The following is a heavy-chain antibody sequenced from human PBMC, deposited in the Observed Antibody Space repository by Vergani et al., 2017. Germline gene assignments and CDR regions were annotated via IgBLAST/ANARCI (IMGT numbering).Heavy chain of an antibody. D-gene: IGHD2-15*01. V-gene: IGHV4-61*02. J-gene: IGHJ4*02. Sequence: QVQLQESGPGLVKPSQTLSLTCTVSGGSINSHYYYWSWIRQPAGKVLEWIGRIHTSGSTNYNPSLKSRVTMSEDTSTNQFSLNLTSVTAADTAVYFCARGSCLGGSCYKPRFDYWGQGILVTVSS. CDR1: GGSINSHYYY. CDR3: ARGSCLGGSCYKPRFDY. CDR2: IHTSGST.